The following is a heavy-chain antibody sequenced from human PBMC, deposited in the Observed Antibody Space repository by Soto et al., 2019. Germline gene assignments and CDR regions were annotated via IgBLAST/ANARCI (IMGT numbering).Heavy chain of an antibody. CDR1: GGSISSSSYY. Sequence: QLQLQESGPGLVKPSETLSLTCTVSGGSISSSSYYWGWIRQPPGKGLEWIGSIYYSGSTYYNPSLKSRATISVDTYKNQFSLKLSSVTAANTAVYYFARHAGPRPAAIAYWGQGTLVTVSS. D-gene: IGHD2-2*02. J-gene: IGHJ4*02. V-gene: IGHV4-39*01. CDR3: ARHAGPRPAAIAY. CDR2: IYYSGST.